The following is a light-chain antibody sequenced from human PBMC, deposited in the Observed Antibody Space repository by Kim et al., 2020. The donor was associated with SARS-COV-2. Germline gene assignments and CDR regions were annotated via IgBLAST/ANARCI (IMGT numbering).Light chain of an antibody. CDR1: SSNIGRHF. CDR2: NDN. V-gene: IGLV1-44*01. Sequence: QSVLTQPPSTSGTPGQRVTISCSGSSSNIGRHFFNWFLQLPGTAPNVFIYNDNQRPSGVPDRFSGSRSGTSASLAISGLQSEDEAAYYCSTWDVSLDAWVFGGGTKLTVL. J-gene: IGLJ3*02. CDR3: STWDVSLDAWV.